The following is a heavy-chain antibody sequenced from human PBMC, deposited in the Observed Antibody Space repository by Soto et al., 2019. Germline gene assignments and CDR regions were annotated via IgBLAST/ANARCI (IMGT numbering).Heavy chain of an antibody. CDR3: ASFSTSNYYDSRPREYFQH. J-gene: IGHJ1*01. V-gene: IGHV4-39*01. CDR2: IYYSGST. Sequence: QLQLQESGPGLVKPSETLSLTCTVSGGSISSSSYYWGWIRQPPGKGLEWIGSIYYSGSTYYNPSLKRRVTISVDTSKNQFSLKLSSVTAADTAVYYCASFSTSNYYDSRPREYFQHWGQGTLVTVSS. CDR1: GGSISSSSYY. D-gene: IGHD3-22*01.